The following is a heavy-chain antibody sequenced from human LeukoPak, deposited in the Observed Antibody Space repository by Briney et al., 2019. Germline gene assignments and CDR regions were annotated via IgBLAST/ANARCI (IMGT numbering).Heavy chain of an antibody. D-gene: IGHD6-13*01. CDR2: ISYDGSNK. Sequence: GGSLRLSCAASGFTFSSYGMHWVRQAPGKGLEWVAVISYDGSNKYYADSVKGRFTISRDNSKNTLYLQMNSLRAEDTAVYYCANGRDAAAQFDYWGQGTLVTVSS. CDR1: GFTFSSYG. J-gene: IGHJ4*02. V-gene: IGHV3-30*18. CDR3: ANGRDAAAQFDY.